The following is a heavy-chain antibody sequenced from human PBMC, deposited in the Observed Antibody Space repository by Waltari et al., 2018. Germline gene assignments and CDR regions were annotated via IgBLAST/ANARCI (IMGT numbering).Heavy chain of an antibody. CDR1: GGSFSGYY. CDR2: INHSGST. CDR3: ASRDYSNYVVDY. D-gene: IGHD4-4*01. V-gene: IGHV4-34*01. Sequence: QVQLQQWGAGLLKPSETLSLTCAVYGGSFSGYYWSWIRQPPGKGLEWIGEINHSGSTNYNPSLKSRVTISVDTSKNQFSLKLSSVTAADTAVYYCASRDYSNYVVDYWGQGTLVTVSS. J-gene: IGHJ4*02.